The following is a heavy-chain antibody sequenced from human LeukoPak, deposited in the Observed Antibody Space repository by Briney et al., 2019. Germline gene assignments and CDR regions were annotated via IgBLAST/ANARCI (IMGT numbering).Heavy chain of an antibody. J-gene: IGHJ4*02. Sequence: KPSETLSLTCTVSGGSISSYYWSWIRQPPGKGLEWIGYIYYSGSTNYNPSLKSRVTISVDTSKNQFSLKLSSVTAADTAVYYCARRQVGGYLFDYWGQGTLVTVSS. CDR1: GGSISSYY. D-gene: IGHD3-10*01. CDR3: ARRQVGGYLFDY. CDR2: IYYSGST. V-gene: IGHV4-59*01.